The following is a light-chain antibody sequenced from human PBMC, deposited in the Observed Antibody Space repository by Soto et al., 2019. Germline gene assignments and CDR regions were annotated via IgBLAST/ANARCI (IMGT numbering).Light chain of an antibody. Sequence: EIVMTQSPATLSVSPGERATFSCWASQSVSSNLAWYQQKPGQAPRLLIYGASTRATGIPARFSGSGSGTEFTLTISSLQSEDFAVYYCQQYNNWPRTFGQGTKVDIK. V-gene: IGKV3-15*01. CDR3: QQYNNWPRT. CDR1: QSVSSN. J-gene: IGKJ1*01. CDR2: GAS.